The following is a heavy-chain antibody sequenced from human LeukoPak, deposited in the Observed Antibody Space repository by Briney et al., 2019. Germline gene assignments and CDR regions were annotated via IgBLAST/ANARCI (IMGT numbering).Heavy chain of an antibody. Sequence: SETLSLTCTVSGGSISSSSYYCSWIRQPAGKGLEWIGRIYTSGSTDYNPSLQSRVTMSVDTSKNQFSLKLTSVTAADTAVYYCARVEGSSWSHDYLGQGTLVTVSS. CDR3: ARVEGSSWSHDY. V-gene: IGHV4-61*02. J-gene: IGHJ4*02. CDR1: GGSISSSSYY. CDR2: IYTSGST. D-gene: IGHD6-13*01.